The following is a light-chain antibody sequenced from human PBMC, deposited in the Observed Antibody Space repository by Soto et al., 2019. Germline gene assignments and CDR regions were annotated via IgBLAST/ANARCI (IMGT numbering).Light chain of an antibody. CDR1: QSVTSGY. CDR3: RQYATSPPMYT. J-gene: IGKJ2*01. Sequence: EIVLTQSPGTLSLSPGERATLSCRASQSVTSGYLGWYQQKPGQAPRLLIYGASSRATGISDRFSGSGSGTDLTLTISRLEREDFAVYYCRQYATSPPMYTFGKGTKVEIK. CDR2: GAS. V-gene: IGKV3-20*01.